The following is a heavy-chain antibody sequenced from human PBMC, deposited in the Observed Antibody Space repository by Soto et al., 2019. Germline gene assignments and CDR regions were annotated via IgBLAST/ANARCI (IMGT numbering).Heavy chain of an antibody. V-gene: IGHV1-69*12. CDR2: IIPIFGTA. CDR3: AREGDSYAEIGWFDP. CDR1: GSTFSSYA. D-gene: IGHD5-18*01. J-gene: IGHJ5*02. Sequence: QVQLVQSGAEVKKPGSSVKVSCKASGSTFSSYAISWVRQAPGQGLEWMGGIIPIFGTANYAQKFQGRVTITADESTSTADMELSSLRSEDTAVYYCAREGDSYAEIGWFDPWGQGTLVTVSS.